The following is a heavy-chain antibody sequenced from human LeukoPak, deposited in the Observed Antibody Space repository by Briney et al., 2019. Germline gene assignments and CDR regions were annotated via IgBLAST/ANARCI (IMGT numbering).Heavy chain of an antibody. Sequence: PGRSLRLSCAPSGFTFSSYGMHWVRQAPGKGLEWVSYITNSGTTIYYADSVKGRFTISRDNAKNSLYLQMNSLRAEDTAVYYCARDGHYDILTGYFQDWGQGTLVTASS. CDR2: ITNSGTTI. V-gene: IGHV3-48*04. D-gene: IGHD3-9*01. J-gene: IGHJ1*01. CDR1: GFTFSSYG. CDR3: ARDGHYDILTGYFQD.